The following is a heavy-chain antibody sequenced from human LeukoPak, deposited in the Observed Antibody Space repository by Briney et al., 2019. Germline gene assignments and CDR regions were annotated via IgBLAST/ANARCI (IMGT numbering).Heavy chain of an antibody. V-gene: IGHV3-48*03. Sequence: GGSLRPSCAASGFTFSSYEMNWVRQAPGKGLEWVSYISSGGSQIYYADSVKGRFTIPRDNAKNSLYLQMNSLRAEDTAVYYCAELGITMIGGVWGKGTTVTISS. CDR1: GFTFSSYE. CDR2: ISSGGSQI. CDR3: AELGITMIGGV. J-gene: IGHJ6*04. D-gene: IGHD3-10*02.